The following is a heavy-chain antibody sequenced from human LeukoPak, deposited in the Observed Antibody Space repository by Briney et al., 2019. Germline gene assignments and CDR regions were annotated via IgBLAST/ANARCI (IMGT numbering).Heavy chain of an antibody. CDR3: AGGTMTTVTYYFDY. Sequence: SETLSLTCAVYGGSFSGYYWSWIRQPPGKGLEWIGEINHSGSTNYNPSLKSRVTISVDASKNQFSLKLSSVTAADTAVYYCAGGTMTTVTYYFDYWGQGTLVTVSS. CDR1: GGSFSGYY. J-gene: IGHJ4*02. D-gene: IGHD4-17*01. V-gene: IGHV4-34*01. CDR2: INHSGST.